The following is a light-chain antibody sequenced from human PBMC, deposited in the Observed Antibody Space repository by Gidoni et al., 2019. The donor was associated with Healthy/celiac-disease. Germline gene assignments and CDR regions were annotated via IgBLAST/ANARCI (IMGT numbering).Light chain of an antibody. CDR1: SLRSYY. Sequence: SSELTQDPAVSVALGQTVRITCQGDSLRSYYASCYQQKPGQAPVLVIYGKNNRPAGIPDRFSGPSPGNTASLTITGAQAEDEADYDCNSRDSSGNHVVFGGGTKLTVL. CDR3: NSRDSSGNHVV. J-gene: IGLJ2*01. V-gene: IGLV3-19*01. CDR2: GKN.